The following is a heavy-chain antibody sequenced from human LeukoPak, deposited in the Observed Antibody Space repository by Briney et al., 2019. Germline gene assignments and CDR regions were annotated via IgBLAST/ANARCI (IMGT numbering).Heavy chain of an antibody. D-gene: IGHD3-22*01. CDR3: ATVSDYYDSSGYYYYFDY. Sequence: ASVKVSCKVSGYTLTELSMRWVRQAPGKGLEWMGGFDPEDGETIYAQKFQGRVTMTEDTSTDTAYMELSSLRSEDTAVYYCATVSDYYDSSGYYYYFDYWAQGTLVTVSS. V-gene: IGHV1-24*01. CDR2: FDPEDGET. CDR1: GYTLTELS. J-gene: IGHJ4*02.